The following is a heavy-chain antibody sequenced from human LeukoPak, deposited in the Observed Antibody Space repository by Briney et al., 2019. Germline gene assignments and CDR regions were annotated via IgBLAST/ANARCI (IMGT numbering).Heavy chain of an antibody. J-gene: IGHJ6*03. CDR2: IKQDGSEK. CDR1: GFTFSSYW. CDR3: AREDSSPRYYYMDV. D-gene: IGHD3-22*01. V-gene: IGHV3-7*01. Sequence: GGSLRLSCAASGFTFSSYWMSWVRQAPGKGLEWVANIKQDGSEKYYLDSVKGRFTISRDNAKNSLYLQMNSLRAEDTAVYYCAREDSSPRYYYMDVWGKGTTVTVSS.